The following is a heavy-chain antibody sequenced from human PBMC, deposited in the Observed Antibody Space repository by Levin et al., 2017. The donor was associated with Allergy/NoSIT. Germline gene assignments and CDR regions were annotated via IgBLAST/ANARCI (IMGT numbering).Heavy chain of an antibody. CDR3: ARDFTVTEPVDAFDI. D-gene: IGHD4-17*01. CDR1: GFTFSSYS. Sequence: GGSLRLSCAASGFTFSSYSMNWVRQAPGKGLEWVSSISSSSSYIYYADSVKGRFTISRDNAKNSLYLQMNSLRAEDTAVYYCARDFTVTEPVDAFDIWGQGTMVTVSS. J-gene: IGHJ3*02. CDR2: ISSSSSYI. V-gene: IGHV3-21*01.